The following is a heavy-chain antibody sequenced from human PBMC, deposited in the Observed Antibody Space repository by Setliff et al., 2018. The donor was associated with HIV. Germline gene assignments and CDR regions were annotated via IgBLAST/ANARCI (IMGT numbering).Heavy chain of an antibody. V-gene: IGHV4-61*02. CDR1: GDSISSGSYY. J-gene: IGHJ3*02. CDR3: ARESRNDFWSGYYRTFDI. Sequence: SETLSLTCSVSGDSISSGSYYWSWIRQPAGKGLEWIGRIYTSGSTNYNPSLKSRVTISVDTSKNQFSLKLSSVTAADTAMYFCARESRNDFWSGYYRTFDIWGQGTMVTVSS. D-gene: IGHD3-3*01. CDR2: IYTSGST.